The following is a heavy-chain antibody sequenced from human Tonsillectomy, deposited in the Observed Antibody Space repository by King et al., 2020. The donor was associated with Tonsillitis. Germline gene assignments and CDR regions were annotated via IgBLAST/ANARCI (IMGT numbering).Heavy chain of an antibody. V-gene: IGHV3-30*04. Sequence: VQLVESGGGVVQPGRSLRLSCAASGFTFSSSAMHWVRQAPGKGLEGVAVISYDGSNKYYADSVKGRFTISRDNSKNTLYLQMNSLRVEDTAVYYCAREYYYGSGSPYYYYYYGMDVWGQGTTVTVSS. CDR1: GFTFSSSA. CDR3: AREYYYGSGSPYYYYYYGMDV. CDR2: ISYDGSNK. D-gene: IGHD3-10*01. J-gene: IGHJ6*02.